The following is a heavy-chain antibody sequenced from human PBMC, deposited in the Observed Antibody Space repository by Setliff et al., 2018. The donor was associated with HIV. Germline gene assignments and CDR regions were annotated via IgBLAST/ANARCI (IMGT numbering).Heavy chain of an antibody. D-gene: IGHD3-9*01. CDR2: IYTSGST. V-gene: IGHV4-4*08. CDR1: GGSISNYY. J-gene: IGHJ4*02. CDR3: ARGGVLRYFDWAY. Sequence: PSETLSLTCTVSGGSISNYYWSWIRQPPGKGLEWIGYIYTSGSTDYNPSLKIRVTIAVDTSKNQFSLKLSSVTAADTAVYYCARGGVLRYFDWAYWGQGTLVTVSS.